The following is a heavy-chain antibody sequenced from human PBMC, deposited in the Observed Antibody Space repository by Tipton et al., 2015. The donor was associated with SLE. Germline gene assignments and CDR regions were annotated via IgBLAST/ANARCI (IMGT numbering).Heavy chain of an antibody. V-gene: IGHV4-4*02. D-gene: IGHD3-3*01. Sequence: TLSLTCAVSGGSISSTSWWNWVRQSPGKGLQWIGEIYHSGNTNYNPSLKSRVTISVDESKNQFSLKVTSVTAADTAVYYCVRQRGDLGSGLHYFGFWGQGALVTVSS. J-gene: IGHJ4*02. CDR1: GGSISSTSW. CDR2: IYHSGNT. CDR3: VRQRGDLGSGLHYFGF.